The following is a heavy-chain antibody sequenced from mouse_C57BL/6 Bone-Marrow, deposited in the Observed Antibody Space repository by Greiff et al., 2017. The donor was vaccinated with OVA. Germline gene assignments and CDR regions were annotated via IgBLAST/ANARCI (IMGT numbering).Heavy chain of an antibody. Sequence: VQLQQPGAELVKPGASVKMSCKASGYTFTSYWINWVKQRPGQGLEWIGVIYPGSGSTNYNEKFKSKATLTVDTSSSTAYMQLSSLTSEDSAVYYCARREITTVPPFAYWGQGTLVTVSA. CDR2: IYPGSGST. V-gene: IGHV1-55*01. J-gene: IGHJ3*01. D-gene: IGHD1-1*01. CDR1: GYTFTSYW. CDR3: ARREITTVPPFAY.